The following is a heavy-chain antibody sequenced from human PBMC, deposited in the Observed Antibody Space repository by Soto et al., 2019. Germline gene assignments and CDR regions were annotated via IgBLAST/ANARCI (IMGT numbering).Heavy chain of an antibody. CDR1: GGSISSGGYY. CDR3: ARDPRITMVRGVIIKGAFDI. D-gene: IGHD3-10*01. J-gene: IGHJ3*02. CDR2: FYYSGST. V-gene: IGHV4-31*03. Sequence: QVQLQESGPGLVKPSQTLSLTCTVSGGSISSGGYYWSWIRQHPGKGRGGIGYFYYSGSTNYNPSLKSRVTISVDTSKNQFSLKLSSVTAADTAVYYCARDPRITMVRGVIIKGAFDIWGQGTMVTVSS.